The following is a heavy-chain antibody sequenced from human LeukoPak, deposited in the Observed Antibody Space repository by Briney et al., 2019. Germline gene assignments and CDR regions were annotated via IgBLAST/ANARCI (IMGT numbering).Heavy chain of an antibody. CDR2: INHSGST. V-gene: IGHV4-34*01. J-gene: IGHJ6*02. CDR3: ARVGLVAATRPYYYYGMDV. CDR1: GGSFSGYY. D-gene: IGHD2-15*01. Sequence: SETLSLTCAVYGGSFSGYYWSWIRQPPGKGLEWIGEINHSGSTNYNPSLKSRVTISVDTSKNQFSLKLSSVTAADTAVYYCARVGLVAATRPYYYYGMDVWGQGTTVTVSS.